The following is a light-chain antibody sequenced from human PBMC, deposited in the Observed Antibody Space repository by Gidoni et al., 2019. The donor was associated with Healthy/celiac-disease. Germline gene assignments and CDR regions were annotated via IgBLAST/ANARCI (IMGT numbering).Light chain of an antibody. CDR1: QSLLHSNGYNY. J-gene: IGKJ3*01. CDR2: LGS. V-gene: IGKV2-28*01. CDR3: MQALQTPFT. Sequence: DIVMTQSPLSLPVTPGEPASISCRSSQSLLHSNGYNYLDWFLQKPGQSPQLLIYLGSHRISGVPDRFSGSGSGTDFTLKISRVEAEDVGVYYCMQALQTPFTFXPXTKVDIK.